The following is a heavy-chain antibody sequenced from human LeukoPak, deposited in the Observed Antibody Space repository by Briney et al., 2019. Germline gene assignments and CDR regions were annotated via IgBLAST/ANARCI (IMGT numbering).Heavy chain of an antibody. J-gene: IGHJ4*02. CDR3: ARVSIAAAGVDY. CDR2: INHSGST. Sequence: PSETLSLTCAVYGGSFSGYYWSWIGQPPGKGLEWIGEINHSGSTNYNPSLKSRVTVSVDTSKNQFSLKLSSVTAADTAVYYCARVSIAAAGVDYWGQGTLVTVSS. D-gene: IGHD6-13*01. V-gene: IGHV4-34*01. CDR1: GGSFSGYY.